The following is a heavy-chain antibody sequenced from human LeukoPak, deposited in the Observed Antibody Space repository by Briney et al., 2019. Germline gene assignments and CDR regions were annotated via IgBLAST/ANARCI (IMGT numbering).Heavy chain of an antibody. Sequence: GASVKVSCKASGYTFTSYAMNWVRQAPGQGLEWMGWINTNTGNPTYAQGFTGRFVFSLDTSVSTAYLQISSLKAEDTAVYYCARDQWLLRGVDSRSFDYWGQGTLVTVSS. CDR1: GYTFTSYA. CDR3: ARDQWLLRGVDSRSFDY. J-gene: IGHJ4*02. CDR2: INTNTGNP. D-gene: IGHD3-22*01. V-gene: IGHV7-4-1*02.